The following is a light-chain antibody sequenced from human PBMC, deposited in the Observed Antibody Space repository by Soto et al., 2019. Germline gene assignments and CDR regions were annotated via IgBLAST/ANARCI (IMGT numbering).Light chain of an antibody. V-gene: IGLV2-14*01. CDR1: SSDVGGYNY. J-gene: IGLJ2*01. CDR3: SSYTSSSTLVV. CDR2: DVS. Sequence: QSALTQPASVSGSPGQSITISCTGTSSDVGGYNYVSWYQQHPGKAPKLMIYDVSNRPSGVSNRFSGSKSGNTASLTISGIKAEDEADYYCSSYTSSSTLVVFGGGTQQTVL.